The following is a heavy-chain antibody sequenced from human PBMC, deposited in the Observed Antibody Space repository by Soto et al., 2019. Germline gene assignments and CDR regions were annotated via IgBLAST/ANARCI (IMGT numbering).Heavy chain of an antibody. CDR3: ASESRYYYYMDV. D-gene: IGHD6-25*01. CDR1: GGSFSTYY. J-gene: IGHJ6*03. Sequence: SETLSLTCTVSGGSFSTYYWGWIRQPPGKGLEWIGYVYYSGSTNYNPSLRSRVTISVDTSKNQFSLKVSSVTPADTAVYYCASESRYYYYMDVWGKGTTVTVSS. V-gene: IGHV4-59*08. CDR2: VYYSGST.